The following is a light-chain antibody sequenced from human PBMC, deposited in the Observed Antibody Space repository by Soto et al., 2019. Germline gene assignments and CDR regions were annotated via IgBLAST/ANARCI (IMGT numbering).Light chain of an antibody. Sequence: QSVLTQPPSASGSPGQSVTISCTGTSSDVGGYNLVSWYQQHPGKAPKLMIYEVSKRPSGVPDRFSGSKSGYTASLTVSGLQTEDEAFYYCSSSAGIYHYLVFGGGTKLTVL. CDR1: SSDVGGYNL. CDR2: EVS. CDR3: SSSAGIYHYLV. J-gene: IGLJ3*02. V-gene: IGLV2-8*01.